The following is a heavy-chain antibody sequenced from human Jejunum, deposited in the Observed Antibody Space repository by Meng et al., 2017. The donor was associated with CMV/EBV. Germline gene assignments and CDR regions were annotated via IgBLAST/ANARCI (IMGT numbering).Heavy chain of an antibody. Sequence: EVQLVVSGGGLVQPGGXXXLSCAASGFIVSSNYMSWVRQAQGKGLEWVSVIYSGGSTYYADSVKGRFIISRDNSKNTLYVQMNSLRGEDTAVYYCAGGDCSSGSCALDYWGRGTLVTVSS. CDR3: AGGDCSSGSCALDY. V-gene: IGHV3-66*01. CDR2: IYSGGST. D-gene: IGHD2-15*01. J-gene: IGHJ4*02. CDR1: GFIVSSNY.